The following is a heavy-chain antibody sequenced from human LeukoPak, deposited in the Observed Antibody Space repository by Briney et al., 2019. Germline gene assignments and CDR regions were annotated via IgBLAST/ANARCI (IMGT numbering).Heavy chain of an antibody. V-gene: IGHV3-23*01. CDR3: AEAPYVLMVYGTRFDP. CDR1: GSTFSSYA. CDR2: ISGSGGST. J-gene: IGHJ5*02. D-gene: IGHD2-8*01. Sequence: PGGSLRLSCAASGSTFSSYAMSWVRQAPGKGLEWVSAISGSGGSTYYADSVKGRFTISRDNSKNTLYLQMNSLRAEDTAVYYCAEAPYVLMVYGTRFDPWGQGTLVTVSS.